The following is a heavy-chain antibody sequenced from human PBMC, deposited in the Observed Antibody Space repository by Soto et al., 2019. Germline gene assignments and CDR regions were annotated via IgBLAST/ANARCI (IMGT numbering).Heavy chain of an antibody. V-gene: IGHV4-39*01. CDR3: ARNYVAYYFDY. J-gene: IGHJ4*02. D-gene: IGHD1-7*01. Sequence: SETLSLTCTVSGGSISSSSYYWGWIRQPPGKGLEWIGSIYYSGSTYYNPSLKSRVTISVDTSKNQFSLKLSSVTAADTAVYYCARNYVAYYFDYWGQGTLVTVSS. CDR2: IYYSGST. CDR1: GGSISSSSYY.